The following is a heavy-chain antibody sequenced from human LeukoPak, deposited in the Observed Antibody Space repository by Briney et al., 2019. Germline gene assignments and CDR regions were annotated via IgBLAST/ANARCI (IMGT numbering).Heavy chain of an antibody. D-gene: IGHD4-17*01. Sequence: SSETLSLTCGVSGGSISSTNWWTWVRQPPGEGLEWIGYIYNSGSTKYNPSLKTRVTISVDTSKNLFSLKLTSVTAADTAVYYCATCRDEFGDYGFTSWGQGTLVTVSS. CDR1: GGSISSTNW. CDR2: IYNSGST. V-gene: IGHV4-4*02. J-gene: IGHJ5*02. CDR3: ATCRDEFGDYGFTS.